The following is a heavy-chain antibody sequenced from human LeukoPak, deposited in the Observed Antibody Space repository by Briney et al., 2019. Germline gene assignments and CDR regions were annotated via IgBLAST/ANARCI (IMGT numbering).Heavy chain of an antibody. CDR1: GFTFSSYG. CDR2: IWYDGNNK. CDR3: ARQHCSGGDCYFFD. Sequence: GGSLRLSCAASGFTFSSYGMHWVRQAPGKGLEWVALIWYDGNNKYYADSVKGRFTISRDNSKNTLYLQLNSLRAEGTAVYYCARQHCSGGDCYFFDWGQGTLVTVSS. D-gene: IGHD2-15*01. J-gene: IGHJ4*02. V-gene: IGHV3-33*01.